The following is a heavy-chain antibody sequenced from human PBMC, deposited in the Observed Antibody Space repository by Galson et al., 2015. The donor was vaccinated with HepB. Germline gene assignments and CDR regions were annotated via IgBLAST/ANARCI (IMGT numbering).Heavy chain of an antibody. V-gene: IGHV1-18*04. Sequence: SVKVSCKASGYTFTTYGITWVRQAPGQGLEWMGWISAYNGNTNYVQKLQGRVTMTTDTSTSTAYMELRSLRSDNTAVYYCARGAYQLPASRWGYYYYGMDVWGQGTTVTVSS. CDR2: ISAYNGNT. CDR1: GYTFTTYG. D-gene: IGHD2-2*01. J-gene: IGHJ6*02. CDR3: ARGAYQLPASRWGYYYYGMDV.